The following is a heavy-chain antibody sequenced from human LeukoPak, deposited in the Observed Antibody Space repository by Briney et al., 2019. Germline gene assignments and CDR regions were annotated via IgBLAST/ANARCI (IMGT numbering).Heavy chain of an antibody. Sequence: PSETLSLTCTVSGDSISSYYWSWIRQPPGKGLEWIGYIYYSGSTNYNPSLKSRVTISVDTSKNQFSLKLSSVTAADTAVYYCARGGGGLSGSHLPHWFDPWGQGTLVTVSS. J-gene: IGHJ5*02. V-gene: IGHV4-59*01. CDR3: ARGGGGLSGSHLPHWFDP. CDR1: GDSISSYY. CDR2: IYYSGST. D-gene: IGHD1-26*01.